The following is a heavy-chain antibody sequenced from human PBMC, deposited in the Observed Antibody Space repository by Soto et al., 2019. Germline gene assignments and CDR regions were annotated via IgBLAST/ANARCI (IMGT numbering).Heavy chain of an antibody. CDR2: ISGSDDST. CDR1: GFTFSSYA. J-gene: IGHJ4*02. CDR3: AKRSSSSTFDY. D-gene: IGHD6-6*01. V-gene: IGHV3-23*01. Sequence: EVQLLESGGGLVQPGASLRLSCAASGFTFSSYAMSWVRQAPGKGLEWVSVISGSDDSTYYADSVKGRFTISRDNSKNPLYLQMNSRRAEDTAVYYCAKRSSSSTFDYWGQGTLVTVSS.